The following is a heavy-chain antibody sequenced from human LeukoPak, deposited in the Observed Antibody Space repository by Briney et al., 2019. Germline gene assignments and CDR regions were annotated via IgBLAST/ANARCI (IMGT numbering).Heavy chain of an antibody. D-gene: IGHD3-10*01. Sequence: SETLSLTCTVSGGSITSSSYYSGWIRQPPGKGLEWIGNIYYSGSTYYNPSLKSRVTISVDTSKNQFSLKLSSVTAADTAVYYGARRPYGSGSSNNWFDPWGQGTLVTVSS. V-gene: IGHV4-39*01. CDR3: ARRPYGSGSSNNWFDP. CDR1: GGSITSSSYY. J-gene: IGHJ5*02. CDR2: IYYSGST.